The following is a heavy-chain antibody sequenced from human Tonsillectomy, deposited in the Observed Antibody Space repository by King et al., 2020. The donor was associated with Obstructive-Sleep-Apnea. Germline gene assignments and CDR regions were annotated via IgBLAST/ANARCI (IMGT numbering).Heavy chain of an antibody. CDR2: ISGSGGNT. CDR1: GFTFSSYA. D-gene: IGHD3-22*01. Sequence: EVQLVESGGGLVQPGGSLRLSCAASGFTFSSYAMSWVRQAPGKGLECVSDISGSGGNTYYADSVKGRFTISRDNSKNTVYLQMNSLRAEDTAVYYCAKGRTTNYYDSKSSFDYWGQGTLVTVSS. V-gene: IGHV3-23*04. CDR3: AKGRTTNYYDSKSSFDY. J-gene: IGHJ4*02.